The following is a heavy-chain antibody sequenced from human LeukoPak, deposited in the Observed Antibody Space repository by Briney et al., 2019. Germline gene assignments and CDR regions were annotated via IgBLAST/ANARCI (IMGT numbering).Heavy chain of an antibody. CDR3: ARDLNPIAVAGSYFDY. D-gene: IGHD6-19*01. CDR1: GGTFSSYA. CDR2: IIPIFGTA. Sequence: SVKVSCKASGGTFSSYAISWVRQAPGQGLEWMGGIIPIFGTANYAQKFQGRVTITADESTSTAYMELSSPRSEDTAVYYCARDLNPIAVAGSYFDYWGQGTLVTVSS. J-gene: IGHJ4*02. V-gene: IGHV1-69*13.